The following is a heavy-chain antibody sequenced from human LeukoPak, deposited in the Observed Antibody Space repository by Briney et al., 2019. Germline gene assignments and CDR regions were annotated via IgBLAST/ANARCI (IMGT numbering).Heavy chain of an antibody. D-gene: IGHD3-10*01. V-gene: IGHV3-66*01. CDR1: GFTVSSNY. Sequence: GGSLRLSCAASGFTVSSNYMSWVRQAPGKGLEWVSVIYSGGSTYYADSVKGRFTISRDNSKNTLYLQMNSLRAEDTAVYYCAREGGDYYGSGSYSGFDHWGQGTLVTVSS. J-gene: IGHJ4*02. CDR2: IYSGGST. CDR3: AREGGDYYGSGSYSGFDH.